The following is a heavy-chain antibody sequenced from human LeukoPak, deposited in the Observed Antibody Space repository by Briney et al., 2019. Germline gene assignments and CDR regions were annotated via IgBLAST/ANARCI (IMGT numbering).Heavy chain of an antibody. CDR3: AKAGGLNWNQPPYYYYYYMDV. V-gene: IGHV3-23*01. CDR1: GFTFSSYA. Sequence: GGSLRLSCAASGFTFSSYAMSWVRQAPGKGLEWVSAISGSGGSTYYADSVKGRFTISRDNSKNTLYLQMNSLRAEDTAVYYCAKAGGLNWNQPPYYYYYYMDVWGKGTTVTVSS. CDR2: ISGSGGST. D-gene: IGHD1-1*01. J-gene: IGHJ6*03.